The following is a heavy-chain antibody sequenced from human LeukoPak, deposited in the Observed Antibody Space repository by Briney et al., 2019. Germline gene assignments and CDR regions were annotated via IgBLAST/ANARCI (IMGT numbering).Heavy chain of an antibody. Sequence: ASVKVSCKASGGTFSSYAISWVRQAPGQGLEWMGGIIPIFGTANYAQKFQGRVTITADESTSTAYMELSSLRSEDTAVYYCARGLLSSGYHRRLYGMDVWGQGTTVTVS. CDR3: ARGLLSSGYHRRLYGMDV. V-gene: IGHV1-69*13. CDR1: GGTFSSYA. D-gene: IGHD3-22*01. CDR2: IIPIFGTA. J-gene: IGHJ6*02.